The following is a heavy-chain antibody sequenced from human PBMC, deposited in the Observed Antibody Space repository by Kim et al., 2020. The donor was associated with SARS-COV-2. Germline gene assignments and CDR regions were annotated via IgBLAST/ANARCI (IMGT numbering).Heavy chain of an antibody. V-gene: IGHV3-23*01. D-gene: IGHD6-13*01. Sequence: GGHTTYADSVRGRFTVSRDNSKNTLYLQMSSLRAEDTAIYYCANPRQPDYWGQGTLVTVSS. CDR2: GGHT. CDR3: ANPRQPDY. J-gene: IGHJ4*02.